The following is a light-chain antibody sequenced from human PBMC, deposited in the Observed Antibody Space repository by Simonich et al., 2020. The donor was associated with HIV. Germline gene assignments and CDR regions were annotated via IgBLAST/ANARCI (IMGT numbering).Light chain of an antibody. CDR1: RSIGTY. CDR2: AAS. J-gene: IGKJ4*01. CDR3: QQYYSYPLT. Sequence: DIQMTQSPSSLSASVGDRVTITCRASRSIGTYLNWYQQKPGKAPKLLIYAASTLQSGVPSRFSGSGSGTDFTLTISLQSEDSATYYCQQYYSYPLTFGGGTKVEIK. V-gene: IGKV1-39*01.